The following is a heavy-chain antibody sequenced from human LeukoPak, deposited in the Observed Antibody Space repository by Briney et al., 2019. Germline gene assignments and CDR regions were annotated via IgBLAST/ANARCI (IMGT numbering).Heavy chain of an antibody. J-gene: IGHJ4*02. Sequence: GGSLRLSCAASGFTFSSYSMNWVRQAPGKGLEWVSSISSSSSYIYYADSVKGRFTISRDNAKNSLYLQMNSLRAEDTAVYYCARDRLGYYDSSGYATTFDYWGQGTLATVSS. CDR1: GFTFSSYS. CDR2: ISSSSSYI. V-gene: IGHV3-21*01. CDR3: ARDRLGYYDSSGYATTFDY. D-gene: IGHD3-22*01.